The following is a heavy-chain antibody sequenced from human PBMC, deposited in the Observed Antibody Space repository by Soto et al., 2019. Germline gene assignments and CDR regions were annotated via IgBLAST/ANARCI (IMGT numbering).Heavy chain of an antibody. V-gene: IGHV1-18*01. J-gene: IGHJ6*02. Sequence: QVQLVQSGAEVKKPGASVKVSCKASGYTITRSGISWVRQAPGQGLEWLGWINPDNGNTNYAQHLQGRVSLTTDTSTSTAYMDLRSLRSDDTAVYYCARDQGITTFGVYSMYYYGMDVWGQGTTVTVSS. CDR2: INPDNGNT. D-gene: IGHD3-3*01. CDR1: GYTITRSG. CDR3: ARDQGITTFGVYSMYYYGMDV.